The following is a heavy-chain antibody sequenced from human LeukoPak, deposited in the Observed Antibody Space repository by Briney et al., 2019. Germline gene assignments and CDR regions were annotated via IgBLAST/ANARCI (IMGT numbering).Heavy chain of an antibody. CDR3: ARMGIVVVPADLDY. D-gene: IGHD2-2*03. CDR2: IKQDGSEK. CDR1: GFTFSSYW. V-gene: IGHV3-7*01. Sequence: GGSLRLSCAASGFTFSSYWMSWVRQAPGKGLEWVANIKQDGSEKYYVDSVKGRFTISRDNAKNSLYLQMNSLRAEDTAVYYCARMGIVVVPADLDYWGQGTLVTVSS. J-gene: IGHJ4*02.